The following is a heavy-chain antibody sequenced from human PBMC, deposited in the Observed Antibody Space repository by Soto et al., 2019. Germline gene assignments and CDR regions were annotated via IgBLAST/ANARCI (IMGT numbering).Heavy chain of an antibody. CDR3: ASTHYYDSSGYYPFDY. CDR2: IYYSGST. Sequence: PSETLSLTCTVSVGSISSGGYYWSWIRQHPGKGLEWIGYIYYSGSTYYNPSLKSRVTISVDTSKNQFSLKLSSVTAADTAVYYCASTHYYDSSGYYPFDYWGQGTLVTVSS. J-gene: IGHJ4*02. CDR1: VGSISSGGYY. V-gene: IGHV4-31*03. D-gene: IGHD3-22*01.